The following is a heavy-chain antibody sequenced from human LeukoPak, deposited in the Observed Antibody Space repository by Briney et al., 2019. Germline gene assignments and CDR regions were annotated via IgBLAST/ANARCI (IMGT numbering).Heavy chain of an antibody. CDR3: ARPMRGYYSLDCFDY. J-gene: IGHJ4*02. Sequence: SGRSLRLSCAASGFTFSSYGMNWVRQAPGKGLEWVSSISTSSSYIYYADSMKGRFTISRDNAKNSLYLQMNSLRAEDTAVYYCARPMRGYYSLDCFDYWGQGTLVTVSS. D-gene: IGHD3-22*01. CDR1: GFTFSSYG. CDR2: ISTSSSYI. V-gene: IGHV3-21*01.